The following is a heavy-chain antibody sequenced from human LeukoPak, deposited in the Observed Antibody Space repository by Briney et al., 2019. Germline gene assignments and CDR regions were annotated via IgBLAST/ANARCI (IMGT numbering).Heavy chain of an antibody. CDR2: ISGSGGST. CDR1: GFTFSSYA. Sequence: PGGSLRLSCAAPGFTFSSYAMSWVRQAPGKGLEWVSAISGSGGSTYYADSVKGRFTISRDNSKNTLYLQMNSLRAEDTAVYYCAKQRVVVVPAAMSHDYWGQGTLVTVSS. V-gene: IGHV3-23*01. D-gene: IGHD2-2*01. J-gene: IGHJ4*02. CDR3: AKQRVVVVPAAMSHDY.